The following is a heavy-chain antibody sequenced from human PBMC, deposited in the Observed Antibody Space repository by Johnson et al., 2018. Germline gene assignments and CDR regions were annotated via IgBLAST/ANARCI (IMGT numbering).Heavy chain of an antibody. D-gene: IGHD2-8*01. V-gene: IGHV5-51*03. CDR1: GYNFTSHW. J-gene: IGHJ3*02. CDR2: IYPGDSDT. CDR3: ARGYCTEGVCYSPTDAFDI. Sequence: VQLVQSGAEVKKPGESLKISCNGSGYNFTSHWIAWVRQMPGKGLEWMGIIYPGDSDTTYSPSFQGQVTISADKSISTAYLQWSSLKASDTAMYYCARGYCTEGVCYSPTDAFDIWGQGTMVTVSS.